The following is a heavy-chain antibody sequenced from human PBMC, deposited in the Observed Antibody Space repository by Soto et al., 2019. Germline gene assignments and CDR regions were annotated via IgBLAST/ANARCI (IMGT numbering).Heavy chain of an antibody. CDR1: GFTFSSYW. CDR2: IKQDGSEK. V-gene: IGHV3-7*01. J-gene: IGHJ4*02. D-gene: IGHD3-10*01. Sequence: EVQLVESGGGLVQPGGSLRLSCAASGFTFSSYWMSWVRQAPGKGLEWVANIKQDGSEKYYVDSVKGRFTISRDNAKNSLYLQMNSLRAEDTALYYCARGSYYGSGSGYYFDYWGQGTLVTVSS. CDR3: ARGSYYGSGSGYYFDY.